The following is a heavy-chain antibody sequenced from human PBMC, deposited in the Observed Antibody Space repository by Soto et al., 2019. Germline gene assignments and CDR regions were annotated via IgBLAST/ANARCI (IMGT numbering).Heavy chain of an antibody. D-gene: IGHD4-17*01. V-gene: IGHV1-69*13. CDR3: ALRNPSTVTTPLRALADW. Sequence: GASVKVSCKASGGTFSSYAISWVRQAPGQGLEWMGGIIPIFGTANYAQKFQVRVTITADESTSTAYMELSSLRSEDTAVYYCALRNPSTVTTPLRALADWWGQGTLVTVSS. CDR2: IIPIFGTA. CDR1: GGTFSSYA. J-gene: IGHJ4*02.